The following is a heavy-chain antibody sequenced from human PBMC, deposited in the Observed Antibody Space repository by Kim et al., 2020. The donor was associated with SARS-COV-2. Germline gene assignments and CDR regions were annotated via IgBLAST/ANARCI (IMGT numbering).Heavy chain of an antibody. J-gene: IGHJ6*02. CDR1: GFTVSSNY. CDR3: ARDLDYYGMDV. CDR2: IYSGGST. Sequence: GGSLRLSCAASGFTVSSNYMSWVRQAPGKGLEWVSVIYSGGSTYYADPVKGRFPISRDNSKNTLYLQMNSLRAGDTAVDYCARDLDYYGMDVGGQGTTVTVSS. V-gene: IGHV3-53*01.